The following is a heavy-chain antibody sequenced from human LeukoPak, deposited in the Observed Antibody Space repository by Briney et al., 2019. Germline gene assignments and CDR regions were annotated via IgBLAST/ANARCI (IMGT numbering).Heavy chain of an antibody. CDR3: ARGGSGYGDYCYFYGMDV. D-gene: IGHD3-22*01. CDR1: GLTFSTYA. Sequence: SGGSLRLSCAASGLTFSTYAMNWVRQAPGKGLEWVSYISTNSSNIYYADSVKGRFTISRDNAKNSLYLQMNSLRDEDTAVYYCARGGSGYGDYCYFYGMDVWGHGTTVTVSS. J-gene: IGHJ6*02. CDR2: ISTNSSNI. V-gene: IGHV3-48*02.